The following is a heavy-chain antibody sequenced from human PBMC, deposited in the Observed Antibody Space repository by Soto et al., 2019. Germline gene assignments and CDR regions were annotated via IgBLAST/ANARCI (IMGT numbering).Heavy chain of an antibody. D-gene: IGHD1-1*01. Sequence: AASVKVSCKASGGTFSSYAISWVRQAPGQGLEWMGGIIPIFGTANYAQKFQGRVTITADESTSTAYMELSSLRSEDTAVYYCAREVYEDWNDEKKTFDYWGQGTLVTVSS. J-gene: IGHJ4*02. CDR2: IIPIFGTA. V-gene: IGHV1-69*13. CDR1: GGTFSSYA. CDR3: AREVYEDWNDEKKTFDY.